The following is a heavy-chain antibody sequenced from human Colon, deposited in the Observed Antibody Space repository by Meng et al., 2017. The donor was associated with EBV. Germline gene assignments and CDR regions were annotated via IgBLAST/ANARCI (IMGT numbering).Heavy chain of an antibody. D-gene: IGHD3-3*02. CDR1: GGSITSTSSY. V-gene: IGHV4-39*07. J-gene: IGHJ4*02. CDR2: IYYRGST. CDR3: VISSHN. Sequence: QLQASAPGLVKPSGTLSLPCTISGGSITSTSSYWGWVRQPPGKGLEWIGSIYYRGSTNYNPSLKSRISMSVDMSKNQFSLKVNSVTAADTAIYYCVISSHNWGQGTLVTVSS.